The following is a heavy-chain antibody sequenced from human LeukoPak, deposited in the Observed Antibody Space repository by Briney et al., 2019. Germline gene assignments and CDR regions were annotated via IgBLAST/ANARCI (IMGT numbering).Heavy chain of an antibody. J-gene: IGHJ6*02. D-gene: IGHD6-13*01. CDR1: GFTFSSYA. CDR3: AKASAGKTRPYGMDV. Sequence: GGSLRLSCAASGFTFSSYAMSWVRQAPGKGLEWVSAISGSGGSTYYADSVKGRFTISRDNSKNTLYLQMNSLRAEDTAVYYCAKASAGKTRPYGMDVWAKGPRSPSP. V-gene: IGHV3-23*01. CDR2: ISGSGGST.